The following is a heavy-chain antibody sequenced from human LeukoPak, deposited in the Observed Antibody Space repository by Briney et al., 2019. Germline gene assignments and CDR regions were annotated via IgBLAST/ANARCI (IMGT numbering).Heavy chain of an antibody. D-gene: IGHD2-21*02. CDR1: GGSFSGYY. CDR3: ARLWGGTAT. V-gene: IGHV4-34*01. Sequence: SETLSLTCAVYGGSFSGYYWSWIRQPPGKGLEWIGEISHSGSGNYNPSLKSRVTISVDTSKNQFSLKLNFVTAADTAVYYCARLWGGTATWGQGTLVIVSS. J-gene: IGHJ4*02. CDR2: ISHSGSG.